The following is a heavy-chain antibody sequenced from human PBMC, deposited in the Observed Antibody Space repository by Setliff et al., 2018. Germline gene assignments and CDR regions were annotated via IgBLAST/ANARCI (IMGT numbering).Heavy chain of an antibody. Sequence: GGSLSLSCAASGFTFSTSTMSWVRQAPGKGLEWVSTFGMSGTTYYADSVKGRFTISRDNSKSTLYLQIDSLRAEDTALYYCAKRGAVPGTTYHHFDNWGQGTLVTVSS. D-gene: IGHD1-1*01. V-gene: IGHV3-23*01. J-gene: IGHJ4*02. CDR1: GFTFSTST. CDR3: AKRGAVPGTTYHHFDN. CDR2: FGMSGTT.